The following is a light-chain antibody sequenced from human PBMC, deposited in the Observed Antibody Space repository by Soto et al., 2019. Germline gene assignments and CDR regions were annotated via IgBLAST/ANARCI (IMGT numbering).Light chain of an antibody. J-gene: IGKJ1*01. CDR3: HQRQSWPRT. V-gene: IGKV3-11*01. Sequence: EIVLTQSPATLSVSPGERATLFCRASQGISTLLAWYQQKPGQAPRLLIYLASNRAAGVPARFSGSGSGTDFTLTISDVEPEDFAVYYCHQRQSWPRTFGQGTKVNIK. CDR2: LAS. CDR1: QGISTL.